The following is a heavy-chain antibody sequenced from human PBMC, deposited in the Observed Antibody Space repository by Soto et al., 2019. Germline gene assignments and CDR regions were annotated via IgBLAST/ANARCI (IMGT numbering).Heavy chain of an antibody. Sequence: SETLSLTCTVSRGSINSGGYYWHWIRQHPGKGLEWIGYVFHSGSTYYNPSFRSRVTTSIDTSKNQFSLNLSSVTAAYTAIYYCARGGGEDNYFGPWGQGTLVTVSS. J-gene: IGHJ5*02. CDR2: VFHSGST. CDR3: ARGGGEDNYFGP. D-gene: IGHD3-16*01. V-gene: IGHV4-31*03. CDR1: RGSINSGGYY.